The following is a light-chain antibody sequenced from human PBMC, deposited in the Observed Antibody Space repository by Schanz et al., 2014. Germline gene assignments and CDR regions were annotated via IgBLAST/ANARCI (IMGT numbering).Light chain of an antibody. J-gene: IGLJ3*02. Sequence: QSALTQPASVSGSPGQSITISCTGTSSDIGTYNYVSWYQQHPGKAPKLMIYDVSNRPSGVSNRFSGSKSGNTASLTISGLQAEDEADYYCSSYTSISTLVFGGGTKLTV. CDR3: SSYTSISTLV. V-gene: IGLV2-14*01. CDR2: DVS. CDR1: SSDIGTYNY.